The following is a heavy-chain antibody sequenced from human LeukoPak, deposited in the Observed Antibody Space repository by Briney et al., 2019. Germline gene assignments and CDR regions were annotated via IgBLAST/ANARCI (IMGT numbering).Heavy chain of an antibody. Sequence: PGGSLRLSCAASGFTFSSYSMNWVRQAPGKGLEWVSGINWNGGSTGYADSVKGRFTISRDNAKNSLYLQMNSLRAEDTALYYCARDSSGYYGGTPTGYFDYWGQGTLVTVSS. CDR2: INWNGGST. J-gene: IGHJ4*02. D-gene: IGHD3-22*01. CDR3: ARDSSGYYGGTPTGYFDY. CDR1: GFTFSSYS. V-gene: IGHV3-20*04.